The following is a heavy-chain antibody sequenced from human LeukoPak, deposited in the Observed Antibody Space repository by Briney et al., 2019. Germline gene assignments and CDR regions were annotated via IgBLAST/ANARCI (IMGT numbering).Heavy chain of an antibody. V-gene: IGHV3-13*01. J-gene: IGHJ4*02. CDR1: GFSFSSYD. Sequence: GGSLRLSCAASGFSFSSYDMHWVRQAPGEGLEWVSAFHTDGGTYYLDSVKGRFTVSREDARTSLYLQMNALRVGDTAVYYCARGSGPGVTTIDSWGQGTLVIVSS. CDR3: ARGSGPGVTTIDS. CDR2: FHTDGGT. D-gene: IGHD4-17*01.